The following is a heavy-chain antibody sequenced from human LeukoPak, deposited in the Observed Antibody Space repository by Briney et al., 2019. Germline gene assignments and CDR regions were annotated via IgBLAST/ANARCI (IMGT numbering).Heavy chain of an antibody. D-gene: IGHD1-26*01. Sequence: GGSLRLSCAASGFTFSSYAMSWVRQAPGKGLECVSDISTSGGSTYYADSVKGRFTISRDNSKNTLYLQMNSLRAEDTAVYYCAKVVGPTPYFFDYWGQGTLVTVSS. CDR3: AKVVGPTPYFFDY. CDR2: ISTSGGST. V-gene: IGHV3-23*01. J-gene: IGHJ4*02. CDR1: GFTFSSYA.